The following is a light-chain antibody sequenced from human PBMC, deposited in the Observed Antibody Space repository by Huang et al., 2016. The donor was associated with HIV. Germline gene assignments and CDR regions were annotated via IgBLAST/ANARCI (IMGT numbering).Light chain of an antibody. CDR1: QSVLYSSNNKNY. J-gene: IGKJ4*01. Sequence: DIVMTQSPDSLAVSLGERATINCKSSQSVLYSSNNKNYLAWYQKKSGQPPKLLIYWASTRESGVPDRFSGSGSGTDFTLTISSLQAEDVAVYYCQQYYSTPFTFGGGTKVEIK. CDR3: QQYYSTPFT. CDR2: WAS. V-gene: IGKV4-1*01.